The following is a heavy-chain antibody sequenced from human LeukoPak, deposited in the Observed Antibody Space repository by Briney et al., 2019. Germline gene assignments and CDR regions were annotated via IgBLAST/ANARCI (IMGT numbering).Heavy chain of an antibody. J-gene: IGHJ5*02. CDR1: GGSIRSSYYY. D-gene: IGHD2-2*01. CDR2: IYDSGST. CDR3: ASVHPSAAIGS. Sequence: SETLSLTCTVSGGSIRSSYYYWGWIRQPPGKGLEWIGSIYDSGSTYYNPSLKSRVTISVDTSKNQFSLKLSSVTAADTAVYYCASVHPSAAIGSWGQGTLVTVSS. V-gene: IGHV4-39*07.